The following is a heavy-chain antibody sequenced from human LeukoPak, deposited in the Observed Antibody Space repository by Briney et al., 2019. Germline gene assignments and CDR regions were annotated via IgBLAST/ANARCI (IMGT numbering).Heavy chain of an antibody. CDR3: ARSSGGYDPSGGFDY. CDR2: INNDGSST. D-gene: IGHD5-12*01. CDR1: GFTFSSYW. Sequence: GGSLRLSCAASGFTFSSYWMRWVRQAPGKGLVWVSRINNDGSSTNYADSVKGRFTISRDNAKNTLYLQMNSLRAEDTAVYYCARSSGGYDPSGGFDYWGQGTLVTVSS. V-gene: IGHV3-74*01. J-gene: IGHJ4*02.